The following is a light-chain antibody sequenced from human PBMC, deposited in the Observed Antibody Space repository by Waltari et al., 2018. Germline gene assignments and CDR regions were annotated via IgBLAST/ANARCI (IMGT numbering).Light chain of an antibody. CDR3: QQYDNLPLT. CDR1: QDISNY. J-gene: IGKJ3*01. V-gene: IGKV1-33*01. Sequence: DFQMTQSPSSLSVSVGDRVTITCQASQDISNYLNWYQQKPGKAPKLLIYDASNLETGVPSRFSGSGSGTDFTFTISSLQPEDIATYYCQQYDNLPLTFGPGTKVNIK. CDR2: DAS.